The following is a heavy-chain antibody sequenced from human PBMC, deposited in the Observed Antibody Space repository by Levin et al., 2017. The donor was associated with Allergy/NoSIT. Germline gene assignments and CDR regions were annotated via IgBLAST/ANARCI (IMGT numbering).Heavy chain of an antibody. Sequence: GGSLRLSCAASGFTFSSYGMHWVRQAPGKGLEWVAVISYDGSNKYYADSVKGRFTISRDNSKNTLYLQMNSLRAEDTAVYYCAKSRVVVTEYDAFDSWGQGTMVTVSS. CDR2: ISYDGSNK. CDR3: AKSRVVVTEYDAFDS. D-gene: IGHD2-21*02. CDR1: GFTFSSYG. J-gene: IGHJ3*02. V-gene: IGHV3-30*18.